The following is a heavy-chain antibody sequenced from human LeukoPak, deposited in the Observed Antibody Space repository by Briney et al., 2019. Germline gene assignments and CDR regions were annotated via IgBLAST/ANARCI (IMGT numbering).Heavy chain of an antibody. V-gene: IGHV3-43*02. CDR1: GFTFDGYA. CDR3: ATWAFFPGKDV. J-gene: IGHJ6*02. CDR2: INADGGRT. D-gene: IGHD1-26*01. Sequence: GSLRLSCVASGFTFDGYAMHWVRQAPGKGLEWVSLINADGGRTYYADSVNGRFTISRDNSKNSLYLQMNSLRSEDSAVYYCATWAFFPGKDVWGQGTPVIVSS.